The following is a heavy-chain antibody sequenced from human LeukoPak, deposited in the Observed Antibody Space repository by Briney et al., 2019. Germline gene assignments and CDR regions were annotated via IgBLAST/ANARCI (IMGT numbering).Heavy chain of an antibody. CDR3: ARDHTVSWGSYRYNDY. V-gene: IGHV3-21*01. Sequence: KPGGSLRLSCAASGFTFSRYSMNWVRQAPGKGLEWVSSISSSSSYIYYADSVKGRFTISRDDAKNSLYLQMNSLRAEDTAVYYCARDHTVSWGSYRYNDYWGQGTLVTVSS. CDR1: GFTFSRYS. D-gene: IGHD3-16*02. J-gene: IGHJ4*02. CDR2: ISSSSSYI.